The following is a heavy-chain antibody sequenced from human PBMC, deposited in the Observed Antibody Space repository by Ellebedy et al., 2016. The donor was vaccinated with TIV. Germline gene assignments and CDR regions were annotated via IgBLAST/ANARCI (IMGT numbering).Heavy chain of an antibody. CDR1: GFTFSSYW. Sequence: GGSLRLSCVASGFTFSSYWMHWVRQAPGKGLVWVSRLTSDGSSTSYADSVKGRFTISRDNAKNTLYLQMNSLRIEDTAVYYCAKGNAAARPYYFDYWGQGTLVTVSS. J-gene: IGHJ4*02. D-gene: IGHD6-6*01. CDR2: LTSDGSST. V-gene: IGHV3-74*01. CDR3: AKGNAAARPYYFDY.